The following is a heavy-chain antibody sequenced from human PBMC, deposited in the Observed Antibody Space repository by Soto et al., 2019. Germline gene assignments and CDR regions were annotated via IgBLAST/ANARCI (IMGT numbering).Heavy chain of an antibody. CDR1: GGSNSSYY. D-gene: IGHD2-15*01. CDR3: ARQRGYCSGGSCYTGYSMDV. J-gene: IGHJ6*03. Sequence: PSETLSLTCTVSGGSNSSYYWSWIRQPPGKGLEWIGYIYYSGSTNYNPSLKSRVTISVDTSKNQFSLKLSSVTAADTAVYYCARQRGYCSGGSCYTGYSMDVWGKGTTVTVSS. V-gene: IGHV4-59*08. CDR2: IYYSGST.